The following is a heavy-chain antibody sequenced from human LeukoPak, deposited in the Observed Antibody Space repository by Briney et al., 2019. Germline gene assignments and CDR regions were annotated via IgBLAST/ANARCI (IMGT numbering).Heavy chain of an antibody. CDR1: GFTFSRYT. V-gene: IGHV3-23*01. D-gene: IGHD4-23*01. CDR2: ISGSGGST. CDR3: AKDPWDYGGFDY. J-gene: IGHJ4*02. Sequence: GGSLRLSCAASGFTFSRYTMNWVRQAPGKGLEWVSAISGSGGSTYYADSVKGRFTISRDNSKNTLYLQMNSLRTEDTAVYYCAKDPWDYGGFDYWGQGTLVTVSS.